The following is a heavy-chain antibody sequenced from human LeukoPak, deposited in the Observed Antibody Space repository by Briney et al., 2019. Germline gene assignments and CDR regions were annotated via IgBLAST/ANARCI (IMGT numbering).Heavy chain of an antibody. J-gene: IGHJ4*02. D-gene: IGHD2-8*01. Sequence: KSSETLSLTCTVSGGSIRTSGNYWSWIRHHPGKGLEWMGCIYYSGTTYDSPSLKSRLTVSVDTSKNQFFLDLTSVTAADTAVYYCARLVYGNGWQIDYWGRGTLVTVST. CDR1: GGSIRTSGNY. V-gene: IGHV4-31*03. CDR2: IYYSGTT. CDR3: ARLVYGNGWQIDY.